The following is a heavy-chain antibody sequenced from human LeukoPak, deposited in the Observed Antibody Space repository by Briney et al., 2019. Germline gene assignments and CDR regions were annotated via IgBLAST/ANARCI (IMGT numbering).Heavy chain of an antibody. D-gene: IGHD2-2*01. CDR1: GYTFTGYY. V-gene: IGHV1-2*06. Sequence: ASVKVSCKASGYTFTGYYMHWVRQAPGQGLEWMGRINPNSGGTNYAQKFQGRVTMTRDTSISTAYMELSRLRSDDTAVYYCARNHCSSTSCYLDPWGQGTLVTVSS. CDR2: INPNSGGT. CDR3: ARNHCSSTSCYLDP. J-gene: IGHJ5*02.